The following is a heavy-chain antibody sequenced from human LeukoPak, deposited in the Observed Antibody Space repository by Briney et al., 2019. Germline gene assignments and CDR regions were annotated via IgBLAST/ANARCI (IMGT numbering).Heavy chain of an antibody. CDR3: ARGATAFDI. Sequence: SETLSLTCAVYGGSFSGYYWSWIRQPPGKGLEWIGEINHSGSTNYNPSLKSRVIISVDTSKNQFSLKLSSVTAADTAVYYCARGATAFDIWGQGTMVTVSS. V-gene: IGHV4-34*01. CDR1: GGSFSGYY. CDR2: INHSGST. J-gene: IGHJ3*02.